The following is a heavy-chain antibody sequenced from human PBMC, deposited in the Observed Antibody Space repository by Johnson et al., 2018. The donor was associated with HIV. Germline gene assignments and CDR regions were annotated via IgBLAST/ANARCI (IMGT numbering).Heavy chain of an antibody. D-gene: IGHD3-22*01. V-gene: IGHV3-23*04. Sequence: VLLVESGGGLVQPGGSLRLSCAASGFTFSSYAMSWVRQAPGKGLEWVSAISGSGGSTYYADSVKGRFTISRDNSKNTLYLQMNSLRAEDTAGYYCAKPKRIVVEEADAFDIWGQGTMVTVSS. J-gene: IGHJ3*02. CDR1: GFTFSSYA. CDR2: ISGSGGST. CDR3: AKPKRIVVEEADAFDI.